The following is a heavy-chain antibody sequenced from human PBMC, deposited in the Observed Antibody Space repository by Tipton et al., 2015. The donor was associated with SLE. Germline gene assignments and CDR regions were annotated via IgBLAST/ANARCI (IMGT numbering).Heavy chain of an antibody. CDR2: ISDDGSNK. J-gene: IGHJ3*02. Sequence: SLRLSCAASRITFSSYAMHWVRQAPGKGLEWVAFISDDGSNKNYADSVKGRFIISRDNSKNTLYLEMNSLRPEDTAVYFCAKEDIVVAFDAFDIWGQGTMVTVSS. D-gene: IGHD2-15*01. CDR1: RITFSSYA. CDR3: AKEDIVVAFDAFDI. V-gene: IGHV3-30*18.